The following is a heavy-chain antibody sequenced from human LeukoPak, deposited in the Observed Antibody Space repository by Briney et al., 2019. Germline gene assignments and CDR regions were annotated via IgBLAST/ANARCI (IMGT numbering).Heavy chain of an antibody. V-gene: IGHV3-7*04. D-gene: IGHD6-19*01. CDR2: IKQDGSEK. Sequence: GGSLRLSCAASGLTFSSYWMSWVRQAPGKGLEWVANIKQDGSEKYYVDSVKGRFTISRDNAKNSLYLQMNSLRAEDTAVYYCARGGSGYLFGYWGQGTLVTVSS. J-gene: IGHJ4*02. CDR3: ARGGSGYLFGY. CDR1: GLTFSSYW.